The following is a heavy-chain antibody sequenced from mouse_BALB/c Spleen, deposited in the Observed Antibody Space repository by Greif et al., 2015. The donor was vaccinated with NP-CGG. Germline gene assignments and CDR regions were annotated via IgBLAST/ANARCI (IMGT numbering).Heavy chain of an antibody. CDR1: GFSLTSYG. CDR3: YRPLSSF. J-gene: IGHJ3*01. D-gene: IGHD2-3*01. CDR2: ICAVGST. Sequence: VKLQQSGPGLVAPSQSLSITCTVSGFSLTSYGVHWVRQPPGKGLEWLGVICAVGSTNYNSALMSRLSIRKDISMIQVFLKINSLQTDDTALYYCYRPLSSFCGQGTLVTVSA. V-gene: IGHV2-9*02.